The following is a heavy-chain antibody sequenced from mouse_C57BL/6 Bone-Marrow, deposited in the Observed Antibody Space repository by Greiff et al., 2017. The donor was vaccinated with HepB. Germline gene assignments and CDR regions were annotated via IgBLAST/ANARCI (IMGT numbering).Heavy chain of an antibody. J-gene: IGHJ2*01. CDR2: IRNKANGYTT. Sequence: EVQRVESGGGLVQPGGSLSLSCAASGFTFTDYYMSWVRQPPGKALEWLGFIRNKANGYTTEYSASVKGRFTISRDNSQSILYLQMNALRAEDSATYYCARLRDRFFDYWGQGTTLTVSS. V-gene: IGHV7-3*01. CDR3: ARLRDRFFDY. CDR1: GFTFTDYY.